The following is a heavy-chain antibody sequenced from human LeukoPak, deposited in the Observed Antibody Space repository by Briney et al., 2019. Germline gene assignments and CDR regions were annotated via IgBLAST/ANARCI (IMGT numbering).Heavy chain of an antibody. CDR1: GGSISSYY. D-gene: IGHD3-10*01. J-gene: IGHJ4*02. CDR3: ARLSHLYGSGRPIDY. CDR2: IYYSGST. V-gene: IGHV4-59*08. Sequence: SETLSLTCTVSGGSISSYYWSWIRQPPGKGLEWIGYIYYSGSTNYNPSLKSRVTISVDMSKNQFSLKLSSVTAADTAVYYCARLSHLYGSGRPIDYWGQGTLVTVSS.